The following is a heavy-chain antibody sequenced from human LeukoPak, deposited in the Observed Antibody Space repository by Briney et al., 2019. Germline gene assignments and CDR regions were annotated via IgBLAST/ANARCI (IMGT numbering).Heavy chain of an antibody. J-gene: IGHJ4*02. CDR1: GFTVSSNY. D-gene: IGHD3-9*01. Sequence: PGGSLRLSCAASGFTVSSNYMSWVRQAPGKGLEWVSVIYSGGSTYYADSVKGRSTISRDNSKNTLYLQMNSLRAEDTAVYYCARDLGYYDILTGYWGQGTLVTVSS. V-gene: IGHV3-66*02. CDR2: IYSGGST. CDR3: ARDLGYYDILTGY.